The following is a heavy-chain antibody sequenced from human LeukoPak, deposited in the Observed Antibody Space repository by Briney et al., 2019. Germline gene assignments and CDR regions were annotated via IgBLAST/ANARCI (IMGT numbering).Heavy chain of an antibody. CDR1: GGSISIISSSTYY. Sequence: SETLSLTCTVSGGSISIISSSTYYWGWIRQAPGKGLEWIGSLHYGENSHYNPSLKSRATLSVDTSNNQFSLKLTSVTAADAAVYFCARQLPTAAADTRGYFDYWGQGAVVTVSS. V-gene: IGHV4-39*01. CDR2: LHYGENS. D-gene: IGHD6-25*01. CDR3: ARQLPTAAADTRGYFDY. J-gene: IGHJ4*02.